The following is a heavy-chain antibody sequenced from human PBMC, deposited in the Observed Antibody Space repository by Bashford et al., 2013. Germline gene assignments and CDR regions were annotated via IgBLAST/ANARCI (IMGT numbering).Heavy chain of an antibody. Sequence: SVKVSCKASGGTFSSYAISWVRQAPGQGLEWMGGIIPIFGTANYAQKFQGRVTITADESTSTAYMELSSLRSEDTAVYYCAREGGIRFLEWLGYYYGMDVWGQGTTVTVSS. J-gene: IGHJ6*02. D-gene: IGHD3-3*01. CDR3: AREGGIRFLEWLGYYYGMDV. V-gene: IGHV1-69*13. CDR1: GGTFSSYA. CDR2: IIPIFGTA.